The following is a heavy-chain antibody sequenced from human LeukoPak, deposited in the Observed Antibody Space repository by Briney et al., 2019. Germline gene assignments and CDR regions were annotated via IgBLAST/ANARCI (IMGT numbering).Heavy chain of an antibody. CDR2: IYYSGST. V-gene: IGHV4-31*03. J-gene: IGHJ5*02. D-gene: IGHD3-22*01. CDR3: ARDGPHYYDTTRVMTAWFAP. Sequence: SETLSLTCTVSGGSISSGGYYWSWIRQHPGRGLEWIGHIYYSGSTHYNPSLKSRVTISVDTSKNQFSLKLSSVTAADTAVYYCARDGPHYYDTTRVMTAWFAPWGQGTLVTVSS. CDR1: GGSISSGGYY.